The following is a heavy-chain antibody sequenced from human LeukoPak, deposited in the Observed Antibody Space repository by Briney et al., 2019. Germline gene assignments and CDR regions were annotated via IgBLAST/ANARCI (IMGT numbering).Heavy chain of an antibody. D-gene: IGHD6-13*01. V-gene: IGHV1-2*02. CDR2: INPNTGGT. Sequence: ASVKVSCKASGYTFTSYDINWVRQATGQGLEWMGWINPNTGGTNYAQKFQARVTMTRDTSISTAYMELSRLTSDDTAVYYCARDWGRAAAPGWGQGTLVTVSS. CDR1: GYTFTSYD. J-gene: IGHJ3*01. CDR3: ARDWGRAAAPG.